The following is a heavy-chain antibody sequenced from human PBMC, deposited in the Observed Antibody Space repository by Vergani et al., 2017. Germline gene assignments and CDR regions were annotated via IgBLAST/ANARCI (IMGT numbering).Heavy chain of an antibody. CDR2: INTNTGNP. V-gene: IGHV7-4-1*02. Sequence: QVQLVQSGSELKKPGASVKVSCKASGYTFTSYAMNWVRQAPGQGLEWMGWINTNTGNPTYAQGFTGRFVFSLDTSVSTAYLQMNSLRAEDTAVYYCAKDQHPYIAVAGGGDYWGQGTLVTVSS. CDR1: GYTFTSYA. D-gene: IGHD6-19*01. CDR3: AKDQHPYIAVAGGGDY. J-gene: IGHJ4*02.